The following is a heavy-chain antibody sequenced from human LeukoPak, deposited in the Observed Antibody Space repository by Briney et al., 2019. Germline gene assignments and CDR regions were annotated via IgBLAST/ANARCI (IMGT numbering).Heavy chain of an antibody. CDR2: IHYSGTT. CDR1: GGSISNYH. J-gene: IGHJ4*02. D-gene: IGHD1-26*01. Sequence: PSETLSLTCTVSGGSISNYHWSWIRQPPGKGPEWIGYIHYSGTTNCNPSLKSRVTMSVDTSKNQFSLKLSSMTAADTAVYYCARHLYSGDSSFDYWGQGTLVTVSS. CDR3: ARHLYSGDSSFDY. V-gene: IGHV4-59*08.